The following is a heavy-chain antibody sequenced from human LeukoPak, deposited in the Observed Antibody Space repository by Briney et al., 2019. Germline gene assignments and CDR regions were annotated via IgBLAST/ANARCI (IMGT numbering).Heavy chain of an antibody. J-gene: IGHJ4*02. CDR1: GFTFSGSA. V-gene: IGHV3-73*01. CDR2: IRTKTNNYAT. Sequence: GGSLRLSCAASGFTFSGSAMHWVRQASGRGLEWVGRIRTKTNNYATAYVASVNGRFTVSRDDSKNTAYLQMNSLRTEDTAIYYCMSMSVQNCFGDCYGRSWGQGTLVTVSS. CDR3: MSMSVQNCFGDCYGRS. D-gene: IGHD2-21*01.